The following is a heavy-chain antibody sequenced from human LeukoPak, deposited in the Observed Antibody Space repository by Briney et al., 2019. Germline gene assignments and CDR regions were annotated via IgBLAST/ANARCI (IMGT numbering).Heavy chain of an antibody. CDR1: GGSITDYY. J-gene: IGHJ4*02. CDR2: IYYSGNT. D-gene: IGHD3-10*01. CDR3: ARALYGSGVFDS. Sequence: PSETLSLTCTVAGGSITDYYWSWIRQPPGKGLEWIGYIYYSGNTNYSPSFKSRVTMSVDTSKNQFSLKLTSVTAADTAVYYCARALYGSGVFDSWGQGTLVSVCS. V-gene: IGHV4-59*01.